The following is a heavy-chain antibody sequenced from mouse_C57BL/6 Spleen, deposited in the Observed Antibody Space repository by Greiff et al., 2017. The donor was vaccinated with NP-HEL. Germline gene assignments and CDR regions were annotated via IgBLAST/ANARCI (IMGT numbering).Heavy chain of an antibody. CDR3: ARWSVQAWFAY. J-gene: IGHJ3*01. V-gene: IGHV1-64*01. Sequence: QVHVKQPGAELVKPGASVKLSCKASGYTFTSYWMHWVKQRPGQGLEWIGMIHPNSGSTNYNEKFKSKATLTVDKSSSTAYMQLSSLTSEDSAVYYCARWSVQAWFAYWGQGTLVTVSA. CDR2: IHPNSGST. CDR1: GYTFTSYW.